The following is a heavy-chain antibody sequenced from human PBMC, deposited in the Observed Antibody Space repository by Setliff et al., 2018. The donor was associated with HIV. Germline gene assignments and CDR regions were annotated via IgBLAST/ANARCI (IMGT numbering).Heavy chain of an antibody. Sequence: GSLRLSCVASGVTFSTYGMHWVRQAPGKGLEWVAFIRHDGGNKYYADSMKGRFMISRDNIKNTLYLQMNSLKTEDTAVYYCSTDLPSSGFFPDYWGQGTLVTVSS. CDR2: IRHDGGNK. J-gene: IGHJ4*02. CDR1: GVTFSTYG. D-gene: IGHD6-19*01. CDR3: STDLPSSGFFPDY. V-gene: IGHV3-30*02.